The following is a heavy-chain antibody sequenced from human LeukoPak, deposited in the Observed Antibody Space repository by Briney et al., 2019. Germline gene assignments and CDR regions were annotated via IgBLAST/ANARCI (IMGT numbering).Heavy chain of an antibody. J-gene: IGHJ4*02. CDR1: GFTFSSYG. V-gene: IGHV3-30*02. CDR2: IRNDGSNK. CDR3: ARDLTYYYDSSGYYQQMDY. Sequence: GGSLRLSCAPSGFTFSSYGMHWVRQAPGKGLEWVAFIRNDGSNKYYADSVKGRFTISRDNSKNTLYLQMNSLRAEDTAVYYCARDLTYYYDSSGYYQQMDYWGQGTLVTVSS. D-gene: IGHD3-22*01.